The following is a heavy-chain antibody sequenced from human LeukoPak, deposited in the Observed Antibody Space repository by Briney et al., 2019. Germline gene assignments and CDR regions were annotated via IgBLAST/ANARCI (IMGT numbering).Heavy chain of an antibody. V-gene: IGHV1-3*01. Sequence: ASVKVSCKASGYTFTSYAMHWVRQAPGQRLEWMGWINACNGNTKYSQKFQGRVTITRDTSASTAYMELSSLRSEDTAVYYCAREGRLGYGDYAFDYWGQGTLVTVSS. J-gene: IGHJ4*02. CDR3: AREGRLGYGDYAFDY. CDR2: INACNGNT. CDR1: GYTFTSYA. D-gene: IGHD4-17*01.